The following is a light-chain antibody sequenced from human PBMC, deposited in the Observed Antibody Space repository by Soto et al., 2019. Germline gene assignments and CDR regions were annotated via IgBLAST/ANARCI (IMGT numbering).Light chain of an antibody. V-gene: IGKV3-20*01. CDR1: HSVSSSN. CDR2: GAS. J-gene: IGKJ5*01. CDR3: QQYNTWPPIT. Sequence: EIVLTQSPGTLSLSPGDRATLYCRASHSVSSSNLAWYQQKRGQSPRLLIYGASSRATGIPDRFSGSGSGTDFTLTISRLEPEDFAMYYCQQYNTWPPITFGQGTRLEIK.